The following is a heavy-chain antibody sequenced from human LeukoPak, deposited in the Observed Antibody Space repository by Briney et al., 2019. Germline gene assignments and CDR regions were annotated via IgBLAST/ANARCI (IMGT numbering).Heavy chain of an antibody. Sequence: ASVKVSCKASGYTFTSYAMHWVRQAPGQRLEWMGWINACNGNTKYSQKFQSRVTITRDTSASTAYMELSSLRSEDTAVYYCAREFGYCSSTSCGDFDYWGQGTLVTVSS. D-gene: IGHD2-2*03. V-gene: IGHV1-3*01. CDR2: INACNGNT. CDR3: AREFGYCSSTSCGDFDY. J-gene: IGHJ4*02. CDR1: GYTFTSYA.